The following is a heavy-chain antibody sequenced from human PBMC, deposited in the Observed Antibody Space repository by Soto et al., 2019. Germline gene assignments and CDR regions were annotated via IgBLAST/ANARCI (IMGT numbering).Heavy chain of an antibody. J-gene: IGHJ3*02. CDR1: GFTVSSNY. Sequence: GGSPRLSCAASGFTVSSNYMSWVRQAPGKGLEWVSVIYSGGSTYYADSVKGRFTISRDNSKNTLYLQMNSLRAEDTAVYYCARETYCGGDCYDAFDIWGQGTMVTVSS. V-gene: IGHV3-66*01. CDR3: ARETYCGGDCYDAFDI. D-gene: IGHD2-21*02. CDR2: IYSGGST.